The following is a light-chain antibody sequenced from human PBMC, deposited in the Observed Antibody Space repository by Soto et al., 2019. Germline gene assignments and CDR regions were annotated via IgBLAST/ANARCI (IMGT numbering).Light chain of an antibody. CDR1: QSLLHSSGYNR. V-gene: IGKV2-28*01. Sequence: DIVLTQSPLSLPVTPGEPASISCRSSQSLLHSSGYNRLDWYLQKPGQSPQLLIYLGSNRASGVPVRFSGSGSGTDFTLKISRVEAEDVGVYFCMQTLQTWAFGQGTKGEIK. CDR3: MQTLQTWA. J-gene: IGKJ1*01. CDR2: LGS.